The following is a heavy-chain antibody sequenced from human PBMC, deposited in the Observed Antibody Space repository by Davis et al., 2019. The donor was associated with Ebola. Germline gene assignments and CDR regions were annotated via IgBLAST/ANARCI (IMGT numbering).Heavy chain of an antibody. D-gene: IGHD3-22*01. CDR2: SHYTSST. CDR1: GGFVSRGRYS. J-gene: IGHJ6*02. CDR3: ASDKAQSYYGSPAYNYDYSGVDV. V-gene: IGHV4-61*01. Sequence: SDPLSLTFTVSGGFVSRGRYSWYWIRQPPGTGLEWTCYSHYTSSTHFTPSPARRLTISIVTSKNQFSLTLTSVTAADTAMYFSASDKAQSYYGSPAYNYDYSGVDVWGQGTTVIVSS.